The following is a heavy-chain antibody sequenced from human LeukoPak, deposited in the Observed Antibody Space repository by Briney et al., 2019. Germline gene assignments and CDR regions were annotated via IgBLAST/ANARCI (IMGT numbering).Heavy chain of an antibody. CDR1: GYTFTSYG. CDR2: ISAYNGNT. V-gene: IGHV1-18*04. CDR3: AKGVGYCSGGSCFNWFDP. Sequence: ASVKVSCKASGYTFTSYGISWVRQAPGQGLEWMGWISAYNGNTNYAQKLQGRVTMTTDTSTSTAYMELRSLRSDDTAVYYCAKGVGYCSGGSCFNWFDPWGQGTLVTVSS. D-gene: IGHD2-15*01. J-gene: IGHJ5*02.